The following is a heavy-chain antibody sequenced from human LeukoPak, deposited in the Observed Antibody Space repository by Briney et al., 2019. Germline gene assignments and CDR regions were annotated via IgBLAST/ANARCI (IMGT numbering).Heavy chain of an antibody. CDR3: ARLEGNGRP. CDR1: GFTFSSYS. D-gene: IGHD1-1*01. CDR2: ISSSSSTI. V-gene: IGHV3-48*01. Sequence: GGSLRLSCAASGFTFSSYSMNWVRQAPGKGLEWVSYISSSSSTIYYADSVKGRFTISRDNSKNTLYLQMNSLRAEDTAVYYCARLEGNGRPWGQGTLVTVSS. J-gene: IGHJ5*02.